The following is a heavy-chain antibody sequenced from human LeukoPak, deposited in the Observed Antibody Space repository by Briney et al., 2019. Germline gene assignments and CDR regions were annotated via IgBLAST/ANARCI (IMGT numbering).Heavy chain of an antibody. V-gene: IGHV4-61*02. CDR2: IYTSGST. Sequence: SETLSLTCTVSGGSISSSSYYWGWIRQPPGKGLEWIGRIYTSGSTNYNPSLKSRVTISVDTSKNQFSLKLSSVTAADTAVYYCARSGSYSVDYYYYMDVWGKGTTVTVSS. CDR3: ARSGSYSVDYYYYMDV. D-gene: IGHD1-26*01. J-gene: IGHJ6*03. CDR1: GGSISSSSYY.